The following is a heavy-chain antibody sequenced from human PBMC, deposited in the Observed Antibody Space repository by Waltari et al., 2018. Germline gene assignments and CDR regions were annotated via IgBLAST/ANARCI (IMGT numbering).Heavy chain of an antibody. Sequence: EVQLVQSGAEVKKPGESLKISCKGPGYSFTSYWIGWVRQMPGKGLEWLGIIYPGDSDTRYSPSFQGQVTISADKSISTAYLQWSSLKASDTAMYYCARLNYYDSSGYYFDYWGQGTLVTVSS. CDR3: ARLNYYDSSGYYFDY. CDR2: IYPGDSDT. J-gene: IGHJ4*02. V-gene: IGHV5-51*01. D-gene: IGHD3-22*01. CDR1: GYSFTSYW.